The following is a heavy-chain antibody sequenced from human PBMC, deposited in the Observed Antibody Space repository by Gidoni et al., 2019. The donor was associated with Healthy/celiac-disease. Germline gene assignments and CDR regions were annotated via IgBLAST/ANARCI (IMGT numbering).Heavy chain of an antibody. J-gene: IGHJ6*02. V-gene: IGHV1-2*04. Sequence: QVQLVQSGAEVKKPGASVKVSCKASGYTFTGYYMHWVRQAPGQGPEWMGWINPNSGGTNYAQKFQGWVTMTRDTSISTAYMELSRLRSDDTAVYYCAREIVNSSGWYSYYYGMDVWGQGTTVTVSS. D-gene: IGHD6-19*01. CDR2: INPNSGGT. CDR3: AREIVNSSGWYSYYYGMDV. CDR1: GYTFTGYY.